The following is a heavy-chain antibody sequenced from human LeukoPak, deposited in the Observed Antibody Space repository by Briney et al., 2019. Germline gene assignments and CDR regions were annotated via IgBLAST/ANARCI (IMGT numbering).Heavy chain of an antibody. CDR1: GYTFTGYY. CDR2: INPNSGGT. D-gene: IGHD5-12*01. J-gene: IGHJ6*02. V-gene: IGHV1-2*02. Sequence: ASVKVSCKASGYTFTGYYMHWVRQAPGQGLEWMGWINPNSGGTNYAQKCQGRVTMTRDTSTSTAYMELSRLRSDDTAVYYCARDYSGYENYYYYYGMDVWGQGTTVTVSS. CDR3: ARDYSGYENYYYYYGMDV.